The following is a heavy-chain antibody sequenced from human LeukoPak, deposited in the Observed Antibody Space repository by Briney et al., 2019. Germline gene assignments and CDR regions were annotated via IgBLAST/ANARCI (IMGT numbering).Heavy chain of an antibody. D-gene: IGHD1-26*01. CDR1: GFTFSSNW. CDR2: IWYDGSKT. V-gene: IGHV3-33*08. CDR3: ARITGNYYEIDY. Sequence: GGSLRLSCAASGFTFSSNWMHWVRQAPGKGLEWVAVIWYDGSKTYYADSAKGRFTVSRDNSKNTLYLQMNSLRAEDTAVYYCARITGNYYEIDYWGQGTLVTVSS. J-gene: IGHJ4*02.